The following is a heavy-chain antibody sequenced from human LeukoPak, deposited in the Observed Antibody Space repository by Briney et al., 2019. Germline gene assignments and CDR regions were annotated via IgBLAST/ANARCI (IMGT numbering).Heavy chain of an antibody. Sequence: GGSLRLSCAASGFTFKNYGMHWVRQAPGKGLEWVAVISYDGSNKYYADSVKGRFTISRDNSKNTLYLQMNSLRAEDTAVYYCARGGGLRFLEWLSNFDYWGQGTLVTVSS. V-gene: IGHV3-30*19. D-gene: IGHD3-3*01. CDR2: ISYDGSNK. J-gene: IGHJ4*02. CDR3: ARGGGLRFLEWLSNFDY. CDR1: GFTFKNYG.